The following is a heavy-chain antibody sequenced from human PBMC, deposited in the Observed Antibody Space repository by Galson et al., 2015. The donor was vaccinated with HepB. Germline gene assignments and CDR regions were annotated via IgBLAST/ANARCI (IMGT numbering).Heavy chain of an antibody. D-gene: IGHD3-10*01. Sequence: SVKVSCKASGYTFTSYGISWVRQAPGQGLEWMGWISAYNGNTNYAQKFQGRVTMTRDTSISTAYMELSSLTSDDTAVYYCARGAGRFGEFDVDYWGQGTLVTVSS. J-gene: IGHJ4*02. CDR1: GYTFTSYG. CDR2: ISAYNGNT. V-gene: IGHV1-18*01. CDR3: ARGAGRFGEFDVDY.